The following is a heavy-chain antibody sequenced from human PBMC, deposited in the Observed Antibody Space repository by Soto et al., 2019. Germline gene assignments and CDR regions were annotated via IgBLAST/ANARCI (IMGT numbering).Heavy chain of an antibody. Sequence: SETLSLTCTVSGGSISSYYWSWIRQPPGKGLEWIGEINHSGSTNYNPSLKSRVTISVDTSKNQFSLKLSSVTAADTAVYYCAREGPQYSRSWFDPWGQGTLVTVSS. CDR3: AREGPQYSRSWFDP. CDR2: INHSGST. V-gene: IGHV4-34*01. CDR1: GGSISSYY. D-gene: IGHD6-6*01. J-gene: IGHJ5*02.